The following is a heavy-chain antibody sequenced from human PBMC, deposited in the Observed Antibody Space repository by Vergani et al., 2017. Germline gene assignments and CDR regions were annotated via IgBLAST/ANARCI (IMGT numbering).Heavy chain of an antibody. J-gene: IGHJ2*01. Sequence: EVQLVQSGAEVKKPGESLKISCKGSGYSFTSYWIGWVRQMPGKGLGWMGIIYPGDSDTRYSPSFQGQVTIASDKSISTAYLQWSSLKASDTAMYYCARINTYDFWSGYYPYWYFDLWGRGTLVTVSS. CDR2: IYPGDSDT. CDR1: GYSFTSYW. V-gene: IGHV5-51*03. D-gene: IGHD3-3*01. CDR3: ARINTYDFWSGYYPYWYFDL.